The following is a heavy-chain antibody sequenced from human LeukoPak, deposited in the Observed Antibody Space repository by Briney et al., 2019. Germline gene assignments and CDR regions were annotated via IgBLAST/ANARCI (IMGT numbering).Heavy chain of an antibody. Sequence: KASETLSLTCTVSGASINNNFWTWIRQPPGKGLEWIGYIYSSGSANYNPSLKSRVTISGDTSKNQFSLKLTSVTAADTAVYFCARHRDYYDTWGQGTLVTVSS. V-gene: IGHV4-59*08. J-gene: IGHJ5*02. D-gene: IGHD3-22*01. CDR3: ARHRDYYDT. CDR1: GASINNNF. CDR2: IYSSGSA.